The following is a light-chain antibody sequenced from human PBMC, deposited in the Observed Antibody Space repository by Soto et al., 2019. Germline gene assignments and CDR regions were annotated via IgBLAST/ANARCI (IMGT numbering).Light chain of an antibody. CDR2: AAS. Sequence: DIQMTQSPSSLSASVVDRVTITCRASQDINNYLAWYQQKPGKVPKLLIYAASTLQSGVPSRFSGSGSGTDFTLTISSLQPEDVATYYCQKYNNAPLTFGGGTKVDIK. CDR1: QDINNY. CDR3: QKYNNAPLT. J-gene: IGKJ4*01. V-gene: IGKV1-27*01.